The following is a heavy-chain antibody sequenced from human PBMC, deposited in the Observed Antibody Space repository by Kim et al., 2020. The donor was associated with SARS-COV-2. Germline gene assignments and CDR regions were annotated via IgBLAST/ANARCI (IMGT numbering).Heavy chain of an antibody. CDR1: GFTFSSYG. CDR2: ISYDGSNK. CDR3: ARDSSSWYLYDAFDI. J-gene: IGHJ3*02. Sequence: GGSLRLSCAASGFTFSSYGMHWVRQAPGKGLEWVAVISYDGSNKYYADSVKGRFTISRDNSKNTLYLQMNSLRAEDTAVYYCARDSSSWYLYDAFDIWGQGTMVTVSS. V-gene: IGHV3-30*03. D-gene: IGHD6-13*01.